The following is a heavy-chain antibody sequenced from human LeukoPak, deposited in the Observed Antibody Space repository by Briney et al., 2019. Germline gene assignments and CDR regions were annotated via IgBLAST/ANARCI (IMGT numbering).Heavy chain of an antibody. CDR3: ARHGVGPPPDAFDI. Sequence: PSETLSLTCTVSGGSISSSSYYWGWTRQPPGKGLEWIGSIYYSGSTYYNPSLKSRVTISVDTSKNQFSLKLSSVTAADTAVYYCARHGVGPPPDAFDIWGQGTMVTVSS. V-gene: IGHV4-39*01. J-gene: IGHJ3*02. D-gene: IGHD1-26*01. CDR1: GGSISSSSYY. CDR2: IYYSGST.